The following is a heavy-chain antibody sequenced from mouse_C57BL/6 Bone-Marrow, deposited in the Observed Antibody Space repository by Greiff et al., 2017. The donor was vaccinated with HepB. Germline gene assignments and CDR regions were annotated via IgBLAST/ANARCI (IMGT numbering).Heavy chain of an antibody. J-gene: IGHJ1*03. CDR2: IYPGSGST. CDR1: GYTFTSYW. Sequence: QVQLQQPGAELVKPGASVKMSCKASGYTFTSYWITWVKQRPGQGLEWIGDIYPGSGSTNYNEKFKSKATLTVETSSSTAYMQLSSLTSEDSAVYYCARYYYGSSLWYFDVWGTGTTVTVSA. CDR3: ARYYYGSSLWYFDV. D-gene: IGHD1-1*01. V-gene: IGHV1-55*01.